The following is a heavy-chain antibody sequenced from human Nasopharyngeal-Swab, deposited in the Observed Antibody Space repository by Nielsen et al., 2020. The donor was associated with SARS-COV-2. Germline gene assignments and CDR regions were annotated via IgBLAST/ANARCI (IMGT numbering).Heavy chain of an antibody. D-gene: IGHD4/OR15-4a*01. J-gene: IGHJ4*02. CDR1: GFTVSANY. V-gene: IGHV3-53*01. Sequence: GGSLRLSCAASGFTVSANYVTWVRQAPGKGLDWVSIIYSEGSTYYADSVRGRFTISRDDSKNTVFLQMSSLIPGDTAVYYCARAIIGASINYFDLWGQGTAVTVSS. CDR2: IYSEGST. CDR3: ARAIIGASINYFDL.